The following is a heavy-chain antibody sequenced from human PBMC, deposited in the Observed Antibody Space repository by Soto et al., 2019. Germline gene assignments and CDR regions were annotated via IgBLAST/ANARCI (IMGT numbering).Heavy chain of an antibody. CDR1: GYTFTSYY. Sequence: ASVKVYCKASGYTFTSYYMHLVRQAPGQGLEWMGIINPSGGSTSYAQKFQGRVTMTRDTSTSTVYMELSSLRSEDTAVYYCAANNRYYYLDVWGKGTTVTVSS. J-gene: IGHJ6*03. D-gene: IGHD1-20*01. V-gene: IGHV1-46*03. CDR2: INPSGGST. CDR3: AANNRYYYLDV.